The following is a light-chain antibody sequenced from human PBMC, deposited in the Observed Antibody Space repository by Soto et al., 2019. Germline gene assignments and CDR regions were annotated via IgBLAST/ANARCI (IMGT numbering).Light chain of an antibody. CDR1: QTISSW. CDR2: KAS. CDR3: QHYNSYSEA. V-gene: IGKV1-5*03. Sequence: DIQMTQSPSTLSGSVGDRVTIACRASQTISSWLAWYQQKPGKAPKLRIYKASTLKSGVPSRFSGSGSGTEFALTMSSRQSDDFATYYCQHYNSYSEAFGQGTKV. J-gene: IGKJ1*01.